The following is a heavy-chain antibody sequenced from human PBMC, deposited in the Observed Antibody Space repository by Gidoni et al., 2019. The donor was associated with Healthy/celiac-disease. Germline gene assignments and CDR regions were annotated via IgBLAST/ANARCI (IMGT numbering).Heavy chain of an antibody. Sequence: QVQLQESGPGLVKPSETLSLTCTVSGGSISSYYWSWIRQPPGKGLEWLGYIDYSGSTNYNPSLKSRVTISVDTSKNQFSLKLSSVTAADTAVYYCARGEGSSWFIENWFDPWGQGTLVTVSS. CDR1: GGSISSYY. D-gene: IGHD6-13*01. CDR2: IDYSGST. V-gene: IGHV4-59*01. CDR3: ARGEGSSWFIENWFDP. J-gene: IGHJ5*02.